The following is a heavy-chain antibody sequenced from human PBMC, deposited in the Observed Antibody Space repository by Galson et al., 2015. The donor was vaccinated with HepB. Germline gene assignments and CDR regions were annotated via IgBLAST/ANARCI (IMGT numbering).Heavy chain of an antibody. J-gene: IGHJ4*02. CDR3: AKDGYSSGWYGWRGYYFDY. Sequence: SLRLSCAASGFTFSSYAMSWVRQAPGKGLEWVSAISGSGGSTYYADPVKGRFTISRDNSKNTLYLQMNSLRAEDTAVYYCAKDGYSSGWYGWRGYYFDYWGQGTLVTVSS. V-gene: IGHV3-23*01. CDR2: ISGSGGST. CDR1: GFTFSSYA. D-gene: IGHD6-19*01.